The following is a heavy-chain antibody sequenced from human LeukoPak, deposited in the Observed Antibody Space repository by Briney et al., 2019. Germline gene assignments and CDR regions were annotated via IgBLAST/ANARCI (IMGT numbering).Heavy chain of an antibody. CDR2: IYYSGRT. D-gene: IGHD1-26*01. CDR3: AGHGRVLPLDP. V-gene: IGHV4-39*01. J-gene: IGHJ5*02. CDR1: GGPISSSSYY. Sequence: SETLSFTRTVLGGPISSSSYYWCWIRQPPGKGLEWIRSIYYSGRTYYNPSLKSRVNISVDTSKNQFSLKLSSYTAADTAVYYCAGHGRVLPLDPWGQGTLVTVSS.